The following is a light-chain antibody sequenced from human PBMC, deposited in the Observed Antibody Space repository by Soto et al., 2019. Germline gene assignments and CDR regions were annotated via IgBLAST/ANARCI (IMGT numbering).Light chain of an antibody. Sequence: QSVLTHPRSASWTPGHKVFISCSGSSSNIGGTNYAYWYQQLPGAAPKLLMHSNNLRPSGVPERISGSKFGTAASLAISGLRSEDEAVYYCASWDDRLGAVIFGGGTKVTVL. V-gene: IGLV1-47*02. CDR2: SNN. CDR3: ASWDDRLGAVI. J-gene: IGLJ2*01. CDR1: SSNIGGTNY.